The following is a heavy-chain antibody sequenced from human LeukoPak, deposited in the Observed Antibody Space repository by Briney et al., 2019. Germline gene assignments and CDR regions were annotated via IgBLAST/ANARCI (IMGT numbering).Heavy chain of an antibody. Sequence: PSETLSLTCTVSGGSISSYYWSWIRQPPGKGLEWIGYIYYSGSTNYNPSLKSRVTISVDTSKNQFSLKLSSVTAADTAVYYCAREQRDGYNYGAFDIWGQGTMVTVSS. V-gene: IGHV4-59*01. CDR1: GGSISSYY. D-gene: IGHD5-24*01. CDR3: AREQRDGYNYGAFDI. J-gene: IGHJ3*02. CDR2: IYYSGST.